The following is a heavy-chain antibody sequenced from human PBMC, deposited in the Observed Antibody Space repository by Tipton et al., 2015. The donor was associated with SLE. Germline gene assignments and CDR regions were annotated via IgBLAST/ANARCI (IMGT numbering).Heavy chain of an antibody. Sequence: QLVQSGPEVKKPGASVKVSCKASGYTFSTYYMHWVRQAPGQGLEWMGIINPNGGSTNYAQKFQGRVTMTRDTSTSTVYMELSSLRSEDTAVYYCALGGGSVGAFDIWGQGTMVTVSS. J-gene: IGHJ3*02. CDR1: GYTFSTYY. D-gene: IGHD6-25*01. CDR3: ALGGGSVGAFDI. V-gene: IGHV1-46*01. CDR2: INPNGGST.